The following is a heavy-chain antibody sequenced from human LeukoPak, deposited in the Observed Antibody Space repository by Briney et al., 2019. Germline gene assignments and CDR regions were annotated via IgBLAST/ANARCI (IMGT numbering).Heavy chain of an antibody. CDR3: ARRGGSPLGAFDI. V-gene: IGHV4-59*01. J-gene: IGHJ3*02. CDR1: GGSISSYY. Sequence: PSETLSLTCTVSGGSISSYYWSWIRQPPGKGLEWIGYMYYSERPNYNPSLKSRVTISVDTSKNQFSLKLTSVTAADTAVYYCARRGGSPLGAFDIWXXXTMVTVSS. D-gene: IGHD1-26*01. CDR2: MYYSERP.